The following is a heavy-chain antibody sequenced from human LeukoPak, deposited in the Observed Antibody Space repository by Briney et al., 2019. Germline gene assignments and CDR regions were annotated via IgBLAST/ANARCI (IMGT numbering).Heavy chain of an antibody. V-gene: IGHV3-66*01. CDR1: GFTFSSYA. CDR2: IYSGGST. CDR3: ARTPGFGGSSPY. J-gene: IGHJ4*02. Sequence: PGGSLRPSCAASGFTFSSYAMSWVRQAPGKGLEWVSVIYSGGSTYYADSVKGRFTISRDNSKNTLYLQMNSLRAEDTAVYYCARTPGFGGSSPYWGQGTLVTVSS. D-gene: IGHD1-26*01.